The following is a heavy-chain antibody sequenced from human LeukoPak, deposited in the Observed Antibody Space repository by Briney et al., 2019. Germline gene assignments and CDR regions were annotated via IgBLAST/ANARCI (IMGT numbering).Heavy chain of an antibody. V-gene: IGHV3-21*04. CDR2: ISSSSSYI. J-gene: IGHJ4*02. D-gene: IGHD1-26*01. CDR1: GFTFSSYS. Sequence: PGGSLRLSCAASGFTFSSYSMNWVRQAPGKGLEWVSSISSSSSYIYYADSVKGRFTISRDNAKNSLCLQMNSLRAEDTDVYYCASGRRAQSGFQRWELRGCYFDYWGQGTLVTVSS. CDR3: ASGRRAQSGFQRWELRGCYFDY.